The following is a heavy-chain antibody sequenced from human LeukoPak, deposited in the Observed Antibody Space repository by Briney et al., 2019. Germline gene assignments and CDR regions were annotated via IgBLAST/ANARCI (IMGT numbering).Heavy chain of an antibody. CDR1: GGSISSYY. D-gene: IGHD3-3*01. Sequence: SETLSLTCTVSGGSISSYYWSWIRRPPGKGLEWIGYIYYSGSTNYKPSLKSRVTISVDTSKNQFSLKLSSVTAADTAVYYCASAYYDFWSGSAGSQIDYWGQGTLVTVSS. CDR3: ASAYYDFWSGSAGSQIDY. V-gene: IGHV4-59*01. J-gene: IGHJ4*02. CDR2: IYYSGST.